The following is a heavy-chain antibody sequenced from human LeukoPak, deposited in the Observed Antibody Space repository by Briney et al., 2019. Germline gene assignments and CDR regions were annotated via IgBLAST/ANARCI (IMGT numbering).Heavy chain of an antibody. CDR1: GFTFSSYS. CDR2: ISSSSSYI. J-gene: IGHJ4*02. V-gene: IGHV3-21*01. Sequence: PGGSLRLSCAASGFTFSSYSMNWVRQAPGKGLEWVSSISSSSSYIYYADSVKGRFTISRDNAKNSLYLQMNSLRAEDTAVYYCASDRHRSSSLDYWGQGTLVTVSS. D-gene: IGHD6-6*01. CDR3: ASDRHRSSSLDY.